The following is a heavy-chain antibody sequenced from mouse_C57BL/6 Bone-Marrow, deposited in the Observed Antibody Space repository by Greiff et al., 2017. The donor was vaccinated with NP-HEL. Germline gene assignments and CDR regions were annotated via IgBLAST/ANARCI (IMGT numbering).Heavy chain of an antibody. CDR3: ARWGYDYDGY. CDR1: GYTLTSYW. J-gene: IGHJ2*01. D-gene: IGHD2-4*01. CDR2: IYPGSGST. V-gene: IGHV1-55*01. Sequence: QVQLQQPGAELVKPGASVKMSCKASGYTLTSYWITRVKQRPGPGLEWIGDIYPGSGSTNYNEKFKSKATLTVDTSSSTAYMQLSSLTSENSAVYYCARWGYDYDGYWGQGTTLTVSS.